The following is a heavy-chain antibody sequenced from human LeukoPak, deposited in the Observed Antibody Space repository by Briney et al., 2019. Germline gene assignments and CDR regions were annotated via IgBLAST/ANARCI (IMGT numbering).Heavy chain of an antibody. CDR2: INHSGST. D-gene: IGHD1-26*01. V-gene: IGHV4-34*01. CDR1: GGSFSGYY. Sequence: SETLSLTCAVYGGSFSGYYRSWIRQPPGKGLEWIGEINHSGSTNYNPSLKSRVTISVDTSKNQFSLKLSSVTAAGTAVYYCATKVGANMYNWFDPWGQGTLVTVSS. J-gene: IGHJ5*02. CDR3: ATKVGANMYNWFDP.